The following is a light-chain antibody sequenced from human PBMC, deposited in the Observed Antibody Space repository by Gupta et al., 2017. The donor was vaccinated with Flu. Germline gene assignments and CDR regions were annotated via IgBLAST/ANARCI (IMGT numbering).Light chain of an antibody. CDR3: QSYDGSNHGV. J-gene: IGLJ7*01. V-gene: IGLV6-57*01. CDR2: EDN. Sequence: NFMLTQPHSVSASPGKTVTISCTRSSGSIAAYYVQWYPQRPGSSPTTGIYEDNERPSGVPDRFSGSGDSSSNSASLTISGLRTEDEADYYCQSYDGSNHGVFGGGTKLTVL. CDR1: SGSIAAYY.